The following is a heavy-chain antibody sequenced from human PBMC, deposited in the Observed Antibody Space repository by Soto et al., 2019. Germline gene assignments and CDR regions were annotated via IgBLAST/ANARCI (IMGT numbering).Heavy chain of an antibody. J-gene: IGHJ4*02. Sequence: GGSLRLSCAASGLTFSSYAMSWVRQAAGKGLEWVSGISSGGGNTDYADSVKGRFTISRDNSKNTLYLQMNSLRAEDTAVYYCARKGGNYYDSSGYYYPFDYWGQGTLVTVSS. CDR3: ARKGGNYYDSSGYYYPFDY. CDR1: GLTFSSYA. CDR2: ISSGGGNT. V-gene: IGHV3-23*01. D-gene: IGHD3-22*01.